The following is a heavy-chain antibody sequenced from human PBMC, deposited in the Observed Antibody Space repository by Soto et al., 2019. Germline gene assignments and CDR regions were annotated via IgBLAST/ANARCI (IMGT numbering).Heavy chain of an antibody. Sequence: QIQLLQSGPALQKPGSSVKVSCKASGGTFSSHGVAWVRQVPGQGLEWMGGIMPTFGSPTYAPKFQGRITISADKSTSTAYMELSSLRSEDTAVYYCASERSAQYVDYWGQGTLVTVSS. CDR1: GGTFSSHG. D-gene: IGHD1-26*01. J-gene: IGHJ4*02. V-gene: IGHV1-69*06. CDR2: IMPTFGSP. CDR3: ASERSAQYVDY.